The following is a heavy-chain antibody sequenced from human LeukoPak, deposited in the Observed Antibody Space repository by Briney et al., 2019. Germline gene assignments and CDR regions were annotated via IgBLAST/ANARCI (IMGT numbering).Heavy chain of an antibody. J-gene: IGHJ4*02. CDR2: ISGSGGST. CDR1: GFTFSSYA. Sequence: GGSLRLSCAASGFTFSSYAMSWVRQAPGKGLEWVSAISGSGGSTYYADSVKGRFTISGDNSKNTLYLQMNSLRAEDTAVYYCAKVLIIVVVPAATRAFDYWGQGTLVTVSS. V-gene: IGHV3-23*01. CDR3: AKVLIIVVVPAATRAFDY. D-gene: IGHD2-2*01.